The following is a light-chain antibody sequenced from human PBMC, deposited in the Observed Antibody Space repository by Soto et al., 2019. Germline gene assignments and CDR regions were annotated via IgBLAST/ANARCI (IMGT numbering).Light chain of an antibody. CDR3: AAWDDSLSGWV. CDR2: RNN. J-gene: IGLJ3*02. V-gene: IGLV1-47*01. Sequence: QAVVTQPPSASGTPGQRVTISCSGSSSNIGSNYVYWYQQLPGTAPKLLIYRNNQRPSGVPDRFSGSKSGTSASLAISGLRSDDEADYYWAAWDDSLSGWVFGGGTKVTVL. CDR1: SSNIGSNY.